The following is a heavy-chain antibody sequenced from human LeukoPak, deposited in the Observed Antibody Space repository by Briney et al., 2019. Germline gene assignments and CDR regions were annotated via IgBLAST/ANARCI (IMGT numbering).Heavy chain of an antibody. CDR1: GFTFSNCW. CDR3: ARGALGRYYFDY. Sequence: GGSLRLSCAASGFTFSNCWMNWVRQSQAPGKGLEWVGNIKQDASGTSYVDSVKGRFTISRDNAKNSLFLQMNSLRAEDTAVYYCARGALGRYYFDYWDQGTLVTVSS. J-gene: IGHJ4*02. CDR2: IKQDASGT. V-gene: IGHV3-7*05.